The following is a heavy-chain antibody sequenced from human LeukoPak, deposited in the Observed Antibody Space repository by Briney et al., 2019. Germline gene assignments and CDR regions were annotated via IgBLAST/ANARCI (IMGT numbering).Heavy chain of an antibody. CDR3: AKVASYDILTGYSHFDF. CDR2: FGGSGGSV. D-gene: IGHD3-9*01. CDR1: RFTFGSYA. Sequence: GGSLRLSCAASRFTFGSYAMSRVRQAPGKGLEGVSAFGGSGGSVYYADSVKGRFIISRDNSKNTLYLQMNSLRAEDTAVYYCAKVASYDILTGYSHFDFWGQGTPVTVSS. J-gene: IGHJ4*02. V-gene: IGHV3-23*01.